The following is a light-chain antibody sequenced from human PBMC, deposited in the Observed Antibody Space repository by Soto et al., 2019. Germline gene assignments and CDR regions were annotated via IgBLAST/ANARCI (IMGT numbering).Light chain of an antibody. CDR3: HQYDRSPFT. CDR2: RAS. V-gene: IGKV3-20*01. J-gene: IGKJ2*01. CDR1: QTVSGY. Sequence: EIVLTQSPGTLSLSPGERATLSCRASQTVSGYLAWYQQKPGQAPRLLIYRASNWATGIPDRFSGRGSGPDFTLTISRLEPEDFAVYSCHQYDRSPFTFGQGTKLEIK.